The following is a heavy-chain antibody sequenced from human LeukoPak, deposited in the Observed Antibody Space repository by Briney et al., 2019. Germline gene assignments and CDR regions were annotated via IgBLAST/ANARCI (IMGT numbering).Heavy chain of an antibody. D-gene: IGHD1-20*01. V-gene: IGHV5-51*01. J-gene: IGHJ5*02. Sequence: GAPLQISCKTSGSRFTNYWIAWVRRLPGKGLEYLGSIYPRDSDTTYSPSFQGQVSISADKSISTAYLQWSSQKASDTAMYYCARRGNWNPDGGTWFGRWGQVTLVTFSS. CDR2: IYPRDSDT. CDR3: ARRGNWNPDGGTWFGR. CDR1: GSRFTNYW.